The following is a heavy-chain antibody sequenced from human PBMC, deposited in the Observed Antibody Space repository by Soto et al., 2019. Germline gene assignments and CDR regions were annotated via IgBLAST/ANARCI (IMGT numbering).Heavy chain of an antibody. J-gene: IGHJ6*02. Sequence: QVQLVQSGAEVKKPGSSVKVSCKASGGTFSSYAISWVRQAPGQGLEWMGGIIPIFGTANYAQKFQGRVTLPADESTSTAHMELSSLRSEDTAVYYCARDASVVRAGYYYGMDVWGQGTTVTVSS. V-gene: IGHV1-69*12. CDR2: IIPIFGTA. CDR1: GGTFSSYA. D-gene: IGHD3-10*01. CDR3: ARDASVVRAGYYYGMDV.